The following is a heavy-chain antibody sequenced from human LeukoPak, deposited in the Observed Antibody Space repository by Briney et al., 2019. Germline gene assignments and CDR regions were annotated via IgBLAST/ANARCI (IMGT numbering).Heavy chain of an antibody. CDR1: GFTFSSYS. CDR3: ARDRGSLRFLEWSYYFDY. Sequence: GGSLRLSCAASGFTFSSYSMNWVRQAPGKGLEWVSYISSSSSTIYYADSVKGRFTISRDNAKNSLYLQMNSLRAEDTAVYYCARDRGSLRFLEWSYYFDYWGQGTLVTVSS. V-gene: IGHV3-48*01. J-gene: IGHJ4*02. D-gene: IGHD3-3*01. CDR2: ISSSSSTI.